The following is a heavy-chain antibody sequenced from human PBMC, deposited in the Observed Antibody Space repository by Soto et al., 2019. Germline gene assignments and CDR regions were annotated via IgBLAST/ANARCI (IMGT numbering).Heavy chain of an antibody. CDR2: IYWYDDK. J-gene: IGHJ2*01. CDR1: GFSLSTRGVG. Sequence: QITLKESGPTLVKPPQTLTLTCTFSGFSLSTRGVGEVWIRQPPGKALEWLALIYWYDDKRYSPSLKSRLTITKDTSKNQVVLTMTGMEPVDTATYYYARVVAAYWYVALGGSRTLVTVSS. D-gene: IGHD2-15*01. CDR3: ARVVAAYWYVAL. V-gene: IGHV2-5*01.